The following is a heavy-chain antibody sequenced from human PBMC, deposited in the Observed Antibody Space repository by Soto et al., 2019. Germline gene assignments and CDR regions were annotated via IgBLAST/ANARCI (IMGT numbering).Heavy chain of an antibody. J-gene: IGHJ4*02. CDR2: ISYDGTHN. D-gene: IGHD5-18*01. CDR3: AKASYGDVGLYFLEY. Sequence: PAETLTLSCAASGFTFGDFGIHWVRQAPGKGLEWVSVISYDGTHNYYAAFVKGRFTISRDNSRNTLYLQMSSLRAEDTALYYCAKASYGDVGLYFLEYWGQGTLVTVSS. CDR1: GFTFGDFG. V-gene: IGHV3-30*18.